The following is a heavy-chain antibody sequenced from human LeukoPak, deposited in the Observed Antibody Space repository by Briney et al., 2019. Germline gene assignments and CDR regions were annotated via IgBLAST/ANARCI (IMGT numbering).Heavy chain of an antibody. V-gene: IGHV1-2*02. CDR1: GYTFTGYY. D-gene: IGHD4-23*01. Sequence: ASVKVSCKASGYTFTGYYMHWVRQAPGQGLEWMGWINPNSGGTNYAQKFQGRVTMTRDTSISTAYMELSRLRSDDTAVYYCARVWSAGSTLRWFDYWGQGTLVTVSS. CDR2: INPNSGGT. CDR3: ARVWSAGSTLRWFDY. J-gene: IGHJ4*02.